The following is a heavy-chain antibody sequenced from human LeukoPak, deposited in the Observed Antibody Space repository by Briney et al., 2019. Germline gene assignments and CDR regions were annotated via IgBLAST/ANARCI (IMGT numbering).Heavy chain of an antibody. CDR2: INPNSGGT. CDR1: GYTFTGYY. J-gene: IGHJ4*02. V-gene: IGHV1-2*02. D-gene: IGHD3-10*01. CDR3: ARVDYYGSDTDFDY. Sequence: GASVKVSCKASGYTFTGYYMHWVRQAPGQGLEWMGWINPNSGGTNYAQKFQGRVTMTRDTSISTAYMELSRLRSDDTAVYYCARVDYYGSDTDFDYWGQGTLVTVSS.